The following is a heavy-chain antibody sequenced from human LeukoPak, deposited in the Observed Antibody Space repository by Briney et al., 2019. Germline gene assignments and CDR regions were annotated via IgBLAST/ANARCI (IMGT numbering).Heavy chain of an antibody. J-gene: IGHJ3*02. CDR1: GYTFTSYG. Sequence: AASVTVSCKASGYTFTSYGISWVRQAPGQGLEWMGWISGNNGNTNYAQKFQGRITMTTDSSTSTAYMELSSLRSEDTAVYYCATPAGYSSGGDAFDIWGQGTMVTVSS. D-gene: IGHD6-19*01. CDR3: ATPAGYSSGGDAFDI. V-gene: IGHV1-18*01. CDR2: ISGNNGNT.